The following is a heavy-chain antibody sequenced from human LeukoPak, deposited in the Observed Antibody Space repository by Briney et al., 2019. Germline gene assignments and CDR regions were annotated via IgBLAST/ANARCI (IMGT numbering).Heavy chain of an antibody. V-gene: IGHV1-2*02. Sequence: ASVKVSCKASGYTFTGYYMHWVRQAPGQGLEWMGWINPNSGGTNYAQKFQGRVTMTRDTSISTAYMELSRLRSDDTAVYYCARDSSPTSSWYAEYFQHWGQGTLVTVSS. CDR1: GYTFTGYY. CDR3: ARDSSPTSSWYAEYFQH. D-gene: IGHD6-13*01. CDR2: INPNSGGT. J-gene: IGHJ1*01.